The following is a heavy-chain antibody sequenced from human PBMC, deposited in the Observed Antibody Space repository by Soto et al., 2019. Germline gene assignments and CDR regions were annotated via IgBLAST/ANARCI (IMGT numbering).Heavy chain of an antibody. J-gene: IGHJ6*03. CDR1: GFTFSSYS. D-gene: IGHD2-2*01. CDR2: ISSSSSYI. Sequence: PGGSLRLSCAASGFTFSSYSMNWVRQAPGKGLEWVSSISSSSSYIYYADSVKGRFTISRDNAKNSLYLQMNSLRAEDTAVYYCARVGYQLLWVGDSFYYYMDVWGKGTTVTVSS. CDR3: ARVGYQLLWVGDSFYYYMDV. V-gene: IGHV3-21*01.